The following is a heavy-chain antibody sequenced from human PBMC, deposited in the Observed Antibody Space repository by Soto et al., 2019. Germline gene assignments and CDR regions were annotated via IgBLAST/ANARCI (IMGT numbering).Heavy chain of an antibody. D-gene: IGHD6-13*01. V-gene: IGHV1-69*13. CDR1: GGTFSSYA. CDR2: IIPIFGTA. CDR3: ARSGIGIAAAALPRYDAFDI. Sequence: SVKVSCKASGGTFSSYAISWVRQAPGQGLEWMGGIIPIFGTANYAQKFQGRVTITADESTSTAYMELSSLRSEDTAVYYCARSGIGIAAAALPRYDAFDIWGQGTMVTVSS. J-gene: IGHJ3*02.